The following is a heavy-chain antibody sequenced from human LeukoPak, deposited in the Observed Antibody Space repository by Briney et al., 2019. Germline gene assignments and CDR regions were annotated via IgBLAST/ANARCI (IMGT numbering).Heavy chain of an antibody. V-gene: IGHV4-59*08. D-gene: IGHD3-22*01. CDR2: IYYSGST. J-gene: IGHJ3*02. Sequence: PSETLSLTCTVSGGSISSYYWSWIRQPPGKGLEWIGYIYYSGSTNYNPSLKSRVTISVDTSKNQFSLKLSSVTAADTAVYYCARVADYYDSLGYYEDAFDIWGQGTMVTVSS. CDR1: GGSISSYY. CDR3: ARVADYYDSLGYYEDAFDI.